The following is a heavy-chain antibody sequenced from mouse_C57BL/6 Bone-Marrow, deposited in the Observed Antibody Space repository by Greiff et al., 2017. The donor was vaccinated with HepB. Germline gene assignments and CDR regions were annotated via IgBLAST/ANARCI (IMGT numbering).Heavy chain of an antibody. CDR1: GFTFSDYY. Sequence: EVKLVESGGGLVQPGGSLKLSCAASGFTFSDYYMYWVRQTPEKRLEWVAYISNGGGSTYYPDTVKGRFTISRDNAKNTPYLQMSRLKSEDTAMYYCARGSYRGYYAMDYWGQGTSVTVSS. J-gene: IGHJ4*01. CDR2: ISNGGGST. V-gene: IGHV5-12*01. CDR3: ARGSYRGYYAMDY. D-gene: IGHD2-12*01.